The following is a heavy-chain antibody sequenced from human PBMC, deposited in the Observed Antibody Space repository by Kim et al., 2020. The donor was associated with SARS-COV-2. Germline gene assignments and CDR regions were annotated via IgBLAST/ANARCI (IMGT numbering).Heavy chain of an antibody. V-gene: IGHV4-39*01. CDR3: ARHPDPYGDGIYYFDY. D-gene: IGHD4-17*01. Sequence: LTSRVTISVDTSKNQFSLKLSSVTAADTAVYYCARHPDPYGDGIYYFDYWGQGTLVTVSS. J-gene: IGHJ4*02.